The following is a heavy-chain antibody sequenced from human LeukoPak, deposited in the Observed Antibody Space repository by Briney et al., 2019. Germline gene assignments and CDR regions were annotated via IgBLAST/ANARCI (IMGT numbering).Heavy chain of an antibody. V-gene: IGHV1-2*02. J-gene: IGHJ4*02. CDR1: GYTFTGYY. CDR2: INPNSGGT. CDR3: ARDNTVHSSGYYGY. D-gene: IGHD3-22*01. Sequence: ASVKVSCKASGYTFTGYYMHWVRQAPGQGLEWMGWINPNSGGTNYAQKFQGRVTMTRDTSISTAYMELSRLRSDDTAVYYCARDNTVHSSGYYGYWGQGTLVTVSS.